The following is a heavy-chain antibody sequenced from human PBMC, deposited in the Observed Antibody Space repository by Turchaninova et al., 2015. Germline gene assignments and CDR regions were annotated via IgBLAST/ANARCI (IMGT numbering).Heavy chain of an antibody. D-gene: IGHD1-1*01. Sequence: KGSGYSFTSYWISWVRQMPGKGLEWMGRIDPSDSYTNYSPSFQGHVTISADKSISTAYLQWSSLKASDTAMYYCARDNWNPQNYYGMDVWGQGTTVTVSS. J-gene: IGHJ6*02. V-gene: IGHV5-10-1*01. CDR1: GYSFTSYW. CDR3: ARDNWNPQNYYGMDV. CDR2: IDPSDSYT.